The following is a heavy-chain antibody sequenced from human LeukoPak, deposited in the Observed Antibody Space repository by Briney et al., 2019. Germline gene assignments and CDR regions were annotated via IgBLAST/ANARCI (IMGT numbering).Heavy chain of an antibody. CDR2: IRYDGSNK. CDR1: GFTFSSYG. V-gene: IGHV3-30*02. CDR3: ARDRTQSMYYDFWSGYSDY. J-gene: IGHJ4*02. D-gene: IGHD3-3*01. Sequence: PGGSLGLSCAASGFTFSSYGMHWVRQAPGKELEWVAFIRYDGSNKYYADSVKGRFTISRDNSKNTLYLQMNSLRAEDTAVYYCARDRTQSMYYDFWSGYSDYWGQGTLVTVSS.